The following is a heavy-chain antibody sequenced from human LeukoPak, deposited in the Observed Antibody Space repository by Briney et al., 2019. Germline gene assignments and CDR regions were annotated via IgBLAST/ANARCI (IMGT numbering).Heavy chain of an antibody. CDR2: ISGSSGST. Sequence: GGSLRLSCAASGFSILTYTMNWVRQAPGKGLEWVSAISGSSGSTYYADSVKGRFTISRDNSKNTLYLQMNSLRAEDTALYYCAKDLQDIVVVVAATPDYWGQGTLVIVSS. CDR1: GFSILTYT. J-gene: IGHJ4*02. CDR3: AKDLQDIVVVVAATPDY. V-gene: IGHV3-23*01. D-gene: IGHD2-15*01.